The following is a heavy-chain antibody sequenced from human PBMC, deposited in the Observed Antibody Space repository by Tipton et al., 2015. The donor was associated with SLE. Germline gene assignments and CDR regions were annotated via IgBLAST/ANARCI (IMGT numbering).Heavy chain of an antibody. CDR2: ISYDGSNK. Sequence: SLRLSFAASGFTFSSYAMHWVRQAPGKGLEWVAVISYDGSNKYYADSVKGRFTISRDNSKNTLYLQMNSLRAEDTAVYYCARADIFGGGNPPFDYWGQGTLVTVSS. CDR1: GFTFSSYA. D-gene: IGHD3-9*01. J-gene: IGHJ4*02. V-gene: IGHV3-30*04. CDR3: ARADIFGGGNPPFDY.